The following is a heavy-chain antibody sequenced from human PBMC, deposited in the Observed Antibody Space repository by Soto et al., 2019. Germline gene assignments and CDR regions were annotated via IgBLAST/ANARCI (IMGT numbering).Heavy chain of an antibody. Sequence: EAQLLESGGELVQPGGSLRLSCAASGFTFSSHGMSWVRQAPGKGLEWIAGLSRGGGSTYYADSVKGRFTISRDNSKNTLDLIMNSLRVDDTALYYCAKDDLFRTDGFDIWGQGTMVTVSS. CDR1: GFTFSSHG. V-gene: IGHV3-23*01. CDR3: AKDDLFRTDGFDI. CDR2: LSRGGGST. D-gene: IGHD1-1*01. J-gene: IGHJ3*02.